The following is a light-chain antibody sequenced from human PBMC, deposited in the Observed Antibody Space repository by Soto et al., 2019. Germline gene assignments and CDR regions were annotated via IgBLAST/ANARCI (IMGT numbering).Light chain of an antibody. Sequence: DIQMTQSPSSVSASVGDRVTITCRASQGISNWLAWYQQQPGKAPKLLIYSASTLQSGVPSRFSGGGAGTHFTLNISSLQPEDFATYYCQQTNTFFPLSFGGGTKVEIK. V-gene: IGKV1-12*01. CDR3: QQTNTFFPLS. CDR1: QGISNW. J-gene: IGKJ4*01. CDR2: SAS.